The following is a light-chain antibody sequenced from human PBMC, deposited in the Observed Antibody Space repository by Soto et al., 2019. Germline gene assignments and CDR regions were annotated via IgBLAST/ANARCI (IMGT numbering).Light chain of an antibody. CDR3: SSYTSSSTGV. Sequence: HSVLPKPASLYGSPGQSITISCTGTSSDVGGYNYVSWYQQHPGKAPKLMIYDVSNRPSGVSNRFSGSKSGNTASLTISGLQAEDEADYYCSSYTSSSTGVFGTGTKVTVL. V-gene: IGLV2-14*01. J-gene: IGLJ1*01. CDR2: DVS. CDR1: SSDVGGYNY.